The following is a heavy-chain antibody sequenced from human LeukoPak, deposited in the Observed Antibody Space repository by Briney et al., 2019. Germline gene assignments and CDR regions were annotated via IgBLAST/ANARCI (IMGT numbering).Heavy chain of an antibody. CDR2: VSSNGAKT. CDR1: GFTFSSYA. CDR3: AKSVSPGGYVGSLYFFDD. Sequence: PGGSLRLSCAASGFTFSSYAITWVRQAPGKGLEWVSAVSSNGAKTYYADSVKGRFTISRDNYKNMVFLQMNSLRAEDTAIYYCAKSVSPGGYVGSLYFFDDWGQGTLVTVSS. J-gene: IGHJ4*02. V-gene: IGHV3-23*01. D-gene: IGHD1-26*01.